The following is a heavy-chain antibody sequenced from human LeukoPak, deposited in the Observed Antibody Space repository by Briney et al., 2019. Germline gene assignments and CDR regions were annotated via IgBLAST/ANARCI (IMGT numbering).Heavy chain of an antibody. V-gene: IGHV4-34*01. J-gene: IGHJ4*02. CDR3: ASSTWLVIDY. CDR1: GGSFSGYY. Sequence: PSETLSLTCAVYGGSFSGYYWSWIRQPPGKGLEWIGETNHSGSTNYNPSLKSRVTISVDTSKNQFSLKLSSVTAADTAVYYCASSTWLVIDYWGQGTLVTVSS. D-gene: IGHD3-9*01. CDR2: TNHSGST.